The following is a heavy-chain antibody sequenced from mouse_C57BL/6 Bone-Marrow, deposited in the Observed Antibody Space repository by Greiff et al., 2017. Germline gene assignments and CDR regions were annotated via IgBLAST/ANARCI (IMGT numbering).Heavy chain of an antibody. Sequence: VQLQESGAELVRPGTSVKVSCKASGYAFTNYLIEWVKQRPGQGLEWIGVINPGSGGTNYNEKFKGKATLTADKSSSTAYMQLSSLTSEDSAVYFCGLLRLDYWGQGTTLTVSS. CDR3: GLLRLDY. V-gene: IGHV1-54*01. J-gene: IGHJ2*01. CDR1: GYAFTNYL. D-gene: IGHD1-1*01. CDR2: INPGSGGT.